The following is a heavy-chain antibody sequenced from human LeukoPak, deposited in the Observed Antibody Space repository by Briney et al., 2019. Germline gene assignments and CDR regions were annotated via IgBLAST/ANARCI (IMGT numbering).Heavy chain of an antibody. Sequence: PGRSLRLSCAASGFTFSSYAMHWVRQAPGKGLEGVAVISYDGSNKYYADSVKGRFTISRDNSKNTLYLQMNSLRAEDTAVYYCAREYGSTVFDYWGQGTLVTVSS. V-gene: IGHV3-30*04. CDR1: GFTFSSYA. CDR2: ISYDGSNK. D-gene: IGHD4-17*01. CDR3: AREYGSTVFDY. J-gene: IGHJ4*02.